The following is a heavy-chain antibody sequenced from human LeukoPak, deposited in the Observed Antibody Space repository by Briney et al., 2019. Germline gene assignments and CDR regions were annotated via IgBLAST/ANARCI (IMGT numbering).Heavy chain of an antibody. J-gene: IGHJ4*02. CDR2: ISSSSSYI. Sequence: GGSLRLSCAAAGLTFNIYSMNWVRQAPGKGLEWVSSISSSSSYIYYADSVKGRFTISRDNAKNSLYLQMNSLRAEDTAVYYSARDYYDFWSGYYTGFDYWGQGTLVTVSS. CDR3: ARDYYDFWSGYYTGFDY. D-gene: IGHD3-3*01. V-gene: IGHV3-21*01. CDR1: GLTFNIYS.